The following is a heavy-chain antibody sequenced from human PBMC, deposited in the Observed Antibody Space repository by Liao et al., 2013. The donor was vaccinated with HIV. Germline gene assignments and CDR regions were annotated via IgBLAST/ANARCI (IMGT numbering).Heavy chain of an antibody. CDR1: DDSSTFYY. V-gene: IGHV4-59*01. Sequence: QVQLQESGPGLIKPAETLSLTCTVSDDSSTFYYWNWIRQPPGKGLEWIGYIYYSGTTKYNPSLKSRVTISVDTSKKQISLKLDSVTAADTAVYYCARGSRYFDWILSGPRLITDAFSFWGQGTMVTVSS. CDR2: IYYSGTT. D-gene: IGHD3-9*01. J-gene: IGHJ3*01. CDR3: ARGSRYFDWILSGPRLITDAFSF.